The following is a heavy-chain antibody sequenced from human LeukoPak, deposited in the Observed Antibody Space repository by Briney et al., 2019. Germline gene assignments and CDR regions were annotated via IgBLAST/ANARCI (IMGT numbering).Heavy chain of an antibody. CDR3: AREGYCSSTSCYFGEDAFDI. CDR1: GFTFHDYG. V-gene: IGHV3-20*04. CDR2: INWNGGST. Sequence: GGSLRLSCAASGFTFHDYGMSWVRQAPGKGLEWVSGINWNGGSTGYADSVKGRFTISRDNAKNSPYLQMNSLRAEDTALYYCAREGYCSSTSCYFGEDAFDIWGQGTMVTVSS. D-gene: IGHD2-2*01. J-gene: IGHJ3*02.